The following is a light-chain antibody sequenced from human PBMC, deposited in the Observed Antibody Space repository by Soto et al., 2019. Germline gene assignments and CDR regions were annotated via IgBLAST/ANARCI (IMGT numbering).Light chain of an antibody. CDR1: QSVSSSY. CDR2: RAS. Sequence: EVVLTQSPDTLSLSPGERATLSCRASQSVSSSYLVWYQQKPGQAPRLLIYRASSRATGIPDRSTGSGSGTDFTLTISRLEPEDFAVYYCQQSGSSSTFGQGTRLEIK. V-gene: IGKV3-20*01. CDR3: QQSGSSST. J-gene: IGKJ5*01.